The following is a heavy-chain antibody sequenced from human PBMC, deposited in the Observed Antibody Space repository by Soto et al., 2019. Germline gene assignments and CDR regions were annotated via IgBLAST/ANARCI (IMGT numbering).Heavy chain of an antibody. V-gene: IGHV1-69*04. Sequence: QVQLVQSGAEVKRPGSSVKVSCKASGDTFSFYSINWVRQAPGLGLEWMGRVNPILSMSNYAQRFQGRVTMTADKSTSTAYMELSGLRSEDTAMYYCAPIYGAGYRAFDYWGQGALVTVSS. CDR3: APIYGAGYRAFDY. J-gene: IGHJ4*02. D-gene: IGHD3-10*01. CDR2: VNPILSMS. CDR1: GDTFSFYS.